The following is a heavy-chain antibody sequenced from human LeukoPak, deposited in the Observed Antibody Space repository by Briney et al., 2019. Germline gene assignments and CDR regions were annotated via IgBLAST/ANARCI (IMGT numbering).Heavy chain of an antibody. CDR3: AKAAEYYYDSSGPLYFDY. CDR1: GFTFSSYA. J-gene: IGHJ4*02. V-gene: IGHV3-23*01. CDR2: ISGSGGST. Sequence: PGGSLRLSCAASGFTFSSYAMSWVRQVPGKGLEWVSAISGSGGSTYYADSVKGRFTISRDNSKNTLYLQMNSLRAEDTAVYYCAKAAEYYYDSSGPLYFDYWGQGTLVTVSS. D-gene: IGHD3-22*01.